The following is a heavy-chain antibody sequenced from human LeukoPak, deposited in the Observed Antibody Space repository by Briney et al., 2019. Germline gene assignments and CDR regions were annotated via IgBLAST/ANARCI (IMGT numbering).Heavy chain of an antibody. CDR2: IYYSEST. V-gene: IGHV4-39*01. CDR3: ARQGSSSWYGWYFDL. D-gene: IGHD6-13*01. Sequence: PSETLSLTCSVSGGSISGTTHNWGWIRQPPWKGLEWIATIYYSESTKKSPSLKSRVTISLDTSRNQFSLKLSSVTAADTAVYYCARQGSSSWYGWYFDLWGRGSLVTVSS. J-gene: IGHJ2*01. CDR1: GGSISGTTHN.